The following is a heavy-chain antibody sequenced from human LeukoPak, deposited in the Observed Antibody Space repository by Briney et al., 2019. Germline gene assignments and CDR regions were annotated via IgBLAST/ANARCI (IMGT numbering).Heavy chain of an antibody. D-gene: IGHD6-13*01. V-gene: IGHV4-59*08. CDR3: ARHFYSSSWSYYYYMDV. Sequence: PSETLSLTCTVSGGSISSYYWSWIRQPPGKGLEGIGYIYYSGSTNYNTSLKSRVTISVDTSKNQFSLKLSSVTAADTAVYYCARHFYSSSWSYYYYMDVWGKGTTVTVSS. CDR2: IYYSGST. J-gene: IGHJ6*03. CDR1: GGSISSYY.